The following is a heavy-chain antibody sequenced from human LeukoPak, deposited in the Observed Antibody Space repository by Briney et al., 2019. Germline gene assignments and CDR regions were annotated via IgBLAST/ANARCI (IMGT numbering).Heavy chain of an antibody. Sequence: ASVKVSCKASGGTFSSYAISWVRQAPGQGLEWMGSFDLEDGETIYAQKFQGRVTMTEDTSTETACMELSSLISEDTAVYYCAIITFYHDSSGAFDYWGQGTLVTVSS. D-gene: IGHD3-22*01. J-gene: IGHJ4*02. CDR2: FDLEDGET. V-gene: IGHV1-24*01. CDR1: GGTFSSYA. CDR3: AIITFYHDSSGAFDY.